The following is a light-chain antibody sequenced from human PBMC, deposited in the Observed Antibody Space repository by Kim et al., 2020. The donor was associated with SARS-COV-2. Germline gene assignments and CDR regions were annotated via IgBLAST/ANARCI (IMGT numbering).Light chain of an antibody. CDR2: DVT. CDR1: SSDVGAYDF. J-gene: IGLJ3*02. CDR3: IAYLGNNIWV. Sequence: QSVLTQPASVSGSPGQSITISCTGTSSDVGAYDFVSWYQQHPGKAPKVMIYDVTKRPSGVSNRFSGSRSGNTASLTISGLLAEDEADYYCIAYLGNNIWVFGGGTTLTVL. V-gene: IGLV2-14*01.